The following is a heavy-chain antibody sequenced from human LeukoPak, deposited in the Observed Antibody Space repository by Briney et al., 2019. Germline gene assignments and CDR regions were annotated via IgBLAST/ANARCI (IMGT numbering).Heavy chain of an antibody. V-gene: IGHV3-7*05. CDR2: IKQDGSEK. CDR3: ARASDPWLQLT. CDR1: GFAFSNYW. Sequence: GGSLRLSCAASGFAFSNYWMIWVRQAPGKGLEWVGNIKQDGSEKRYADSVRGRFTISRDNAQTSLYLQMNSLRAEDTAVYYCARASDPWLQLTWGQGTLVTVSS. J-gene: IGHJ5*02. D-gene: IGHD5-24*01.